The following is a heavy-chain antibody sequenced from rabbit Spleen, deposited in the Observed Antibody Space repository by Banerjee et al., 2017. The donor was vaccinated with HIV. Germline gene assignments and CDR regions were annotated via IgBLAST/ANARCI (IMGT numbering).Heavy chain of an antibody. CDR1: GFSFSSNYY. D-gene: IGHD8-1*01. Sequence: QEQLVESGGDLVKPGASLTLTCTASGFSFSSNYYMCWVRQAPGKGLEWIACIVADSGGNTYYASWAKGRFTISKTSSTTVTLQMTSLTAADTATYFCASAGFAGSRYTLWGPGTLVTVS. CDR2: IVADSGGNT. V-gene: IGHV1S45*01. CDR3: ASAGFAGSRYTL. J-gene: IGHJ6*01.